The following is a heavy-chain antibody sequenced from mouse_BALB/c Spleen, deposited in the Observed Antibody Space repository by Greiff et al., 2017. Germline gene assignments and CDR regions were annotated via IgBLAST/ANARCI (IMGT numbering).Heavy chain of an antibody. CDR2: ICGDGST. V-gene: IGHV2-6-7*01. D-gene: IGHD2-4*01. CDR1: GFSLTGYG. Sequence: QVQLKESGPGLVAPSQSLSITCTVSGFSLTGYGVNWVRQHPGKGLEWLGLICGDGSTDYNSDIKSRLSISKDNSKSQVFLKMNSLQTDDTAGYYCAREEDDYDLAYWGQGTLVTVSA. CDR3: AREEDDYDLAY. J-gene: IGHJ3*01.